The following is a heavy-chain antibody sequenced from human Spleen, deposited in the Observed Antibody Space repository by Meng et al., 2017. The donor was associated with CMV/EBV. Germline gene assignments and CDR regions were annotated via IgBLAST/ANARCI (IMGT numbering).Heavy chain of an antibody. Sequence: GGSLRLSCTVSGGSISSGGYYWSWIRQHPGKGLEWVSGTSWNSGSIGYADSVKGRFTISRDNSKNTLYLQLDSLRGEDTAVYYCARDLSRAADYYFDYWGQGTLVTVS. D-gene: IGHD6-25*01. CDR2: TSWNSGSI. CDR1: GGSISSGGYY. V-gene: IGHV3-9*01. CDR3: ARDLSRAADYYFDY. J-gene: IGHJ4*02.